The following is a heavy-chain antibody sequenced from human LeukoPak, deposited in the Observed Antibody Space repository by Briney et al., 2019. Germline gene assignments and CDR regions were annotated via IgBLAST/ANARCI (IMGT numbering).Heavy chain of an antibody. CDR3: ARGGLLIRRKHHIDY. CDR2: INHSAST. D-gene: IGHD3-9*01. J-gene: IGHJ4*02. Sequence: SETLSLTCAVYGGSFSGYYWSWIRQPPGKGLEWIGEINHSASTNYNPSLKSRVTISVDTSKNQFSLKLSSVTAADTAVYYCARGGLLIRRKHHIDYWGQGTLVTVSS. CDR1: GGSFSGYY. V-gene: IGHV4-34*01.